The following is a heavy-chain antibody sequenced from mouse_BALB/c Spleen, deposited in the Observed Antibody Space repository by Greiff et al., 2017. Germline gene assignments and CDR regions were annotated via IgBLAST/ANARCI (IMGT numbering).Heavy chain of an antibody. CDR3: ARGDYEAY. V-gene: IGHV5-6*02. CDR2: ISSGGSYT. Sequence: DVMLVESGGDLVKPGGSLKLSCAASGFTFSSYGMSWVRQTPDKRLEWVATISSGGSYTYYPDSVKGRFTISRDNAKNTLYLQMSSLKSEDTAMYYCARGDYEAYWGQGTLVTVSA. J-gene: IGHJ3*01. D-gene: IGHD2-4*01. CDR1: GFTFSSYG.